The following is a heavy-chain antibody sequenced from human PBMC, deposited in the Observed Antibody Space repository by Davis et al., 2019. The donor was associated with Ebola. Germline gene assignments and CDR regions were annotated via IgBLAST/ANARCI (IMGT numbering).Heavy chain of an antibody. J-gene: IGHJ4*02. CDR2: MNPNSGDT. CDR3: ATESDYLNANNY. D-gene: IGHD4-17*01. CDR1: GYTFTSVN. Sequence: ASVKVSCKASGYTFTSVNLNWVRQAAGQGLEWMGWMNPNSGDTGYAQKFQGRVTLTRDRSISTAYLELSSLRSEDTAVYYCATESDYLNANNYWGQGTQVTVSS. V-gene: IGHV1-8*01.